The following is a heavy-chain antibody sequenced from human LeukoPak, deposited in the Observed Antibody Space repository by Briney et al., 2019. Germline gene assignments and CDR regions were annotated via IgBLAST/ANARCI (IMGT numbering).Heavy chain of an antibody. Sequence: PSGTLSLTCAVYGGSFSGYYWSWIRQPPGKGLEWTGEINHTGNTNYNPSLKSRVTISEDTSKNQLSLKLSSVTAADTAVYYCARGKFDSNGYYLDYWGQGTLVTVSS. CDR3: ARGKFDSNGYYLDY. CDR1: GGSFSGYY. CDR2: INHTGNT. J-gene: IGHJ4*02. V-gene: IGHV4-34*01. D-gene: IGHD3-22*01.